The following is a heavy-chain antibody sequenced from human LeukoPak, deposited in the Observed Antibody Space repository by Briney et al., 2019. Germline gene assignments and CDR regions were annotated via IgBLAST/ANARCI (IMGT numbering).Heavy chain of an antibody. CDR3: ARDPYQLLFSPPQH. V-gene: IGHV3-7*01. J-gene: IGHJ1*01. D-gene: IGHD2-2*01. Sequence: GGSLRLSCAASGFTFSSYWMNWVRQAPGKGLEWVANIKQDGSEKYYVDSVKGRFTISRDNAKNSLYLQMNSLRAEDTAVYYCARDPYQLLFSPPQHWGQGTLVTVSS. CDR1: GFTFSSYW. CDR2: IKQDGSEK.